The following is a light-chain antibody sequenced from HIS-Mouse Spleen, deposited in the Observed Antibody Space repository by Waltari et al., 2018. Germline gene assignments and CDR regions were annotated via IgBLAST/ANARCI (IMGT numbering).Light chain of an antibody. CDR2: KAA. V-gene: IGKV1-5*03. J-gene: IGKJ1*01. Sequence: DIQMTQSPSTLSASVGDRVTITCRASQSISSWLAWYQQKPGKAPKLLIYKAASLESGVPSRFSGSGSGTEFTLTISSLQPDDFATYYCQQXRTFGQGTKVEIK. CDR3: QQXRT. CDR1: QSISSW.